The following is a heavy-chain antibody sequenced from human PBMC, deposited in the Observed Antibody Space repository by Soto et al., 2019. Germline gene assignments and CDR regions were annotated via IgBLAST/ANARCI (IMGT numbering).Heavy chain of an antibody. J-gene: IGHJ6*02. CDR1: GYTFSSNA. Sequence: QVHLVQSGAEVKAPGASVRVSCKASGYTFSSNAIHWVRQAPGQELEWMGWINGGNGYAKYSQNFQNRVTLTRDASARTTYMELSSLRSEDTAIFYCARATYTSGGSPTFAMDVWGQGTTVTVSS. V-gene: IGHV1-3*01. CDR2: INGGNGYA. CDR3: ARATYTSGGSPTFAMDV. D-gene: IGHD3-10*01.